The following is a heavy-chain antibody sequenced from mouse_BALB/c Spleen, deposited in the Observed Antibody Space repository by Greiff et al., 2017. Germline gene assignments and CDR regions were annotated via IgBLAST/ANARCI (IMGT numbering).Heavy chain of an antibody. CDR2: IWAGGST. J-gene: IGHJ4*01. CDR1: GFSLTSYG. CDR3: ARNYYGRYYYAMDD. V-gene: IGHV2-9*02. D-gene: IGHD1-1*01. Sequence: VQLVESGPGLVAPSQSLSITCTVSGFSLTSYGVHWVRQPPGKGLEWLGVIWAGGSTNYHSALMSRLSISKDNSKSQVFLKMNSLQTDDTAMYYCARNYYGRYYYAMDDWGQGTSVTVAS.